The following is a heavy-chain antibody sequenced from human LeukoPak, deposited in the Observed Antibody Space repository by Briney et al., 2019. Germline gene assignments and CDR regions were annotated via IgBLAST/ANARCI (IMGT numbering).Heavy chain of an antibody. CDR2: TFYRSKWSN. Sequence: SQTLSLTCAISGDSVSSNRAAWNWIRQSPARGLEWLGRTFYRSKWSNDYAVSVKSRITINPDTSKNQFSLQLNSVTPEDTGVYYCARNRLWLQSDFDYWGQGTLVTVSS. CDR1: GDSVSSNRAA. D-gene: IGHD5-24*01. J-gene: IGHJ4*02. CDR3: ARNRLWLQSDFDY. V-gene: IGHV6-1*01.